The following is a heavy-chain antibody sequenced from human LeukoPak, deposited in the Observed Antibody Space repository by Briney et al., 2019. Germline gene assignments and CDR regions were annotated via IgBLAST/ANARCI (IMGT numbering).Heavy chain of an antibody. CDR2: IYSGGYT. V-gene: IGHV3-66*01. D-gene: IGHD1-26*01. CDR1: GFTVTSNY. J-gene: IGHJ4*02. Sequence: GGSLRLSCAASGFTVTSNYMTWVRQAPGKGLEWVAIIYSGGYTDYADSVKGRFTISRDNSKNTLYPQMNSLRAEDTAVYYCARRLEYSGSKGVFDYWGQGTLVTVSS. CDR3: ARRLEYSGSKGVFDY.